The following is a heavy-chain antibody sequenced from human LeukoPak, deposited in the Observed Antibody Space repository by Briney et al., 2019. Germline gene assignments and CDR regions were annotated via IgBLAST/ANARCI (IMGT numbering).Heavy chain of an antibody. Sequence: PSETLSLTCTVSGGSISSYYWSWIRQPAGKGLEWIGRIYTSGSTNYNPSLKSRVTMSVDTSKNQFSLKLSSVTAADTAVYYCARSSSPSYCSSTSCPSPTWFDPWGQGTLVTVSS. CDR3: ARSSSPSYCSSTSCPSPTWFDP. CDR1: GGSISSYY. J-gene: IGHJ5*02. V-gene: IGHV4-4*07. CDR2: IYTSGST. D-gene: IGHD2-2*01.